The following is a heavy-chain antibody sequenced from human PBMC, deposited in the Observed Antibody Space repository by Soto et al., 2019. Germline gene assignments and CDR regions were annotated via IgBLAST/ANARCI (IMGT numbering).Heavy chain of an antibody. Sequence: SETLSLTCTVSGGSISSYYWSWIRQPPGKGLEWIGYIYYSGSTNYNPSLKSRVTISVDTSKNQFSLKLSSVTAADTAVYYCAREGRMVVAAKPGYYYYYMDVCGKGTTVTVSS. V-gene: IGHV4-59*01. CDR3: AREGRMVVAAKPGYYYYYMDV. CDR1: GGSISSYY. CDR2: IYYSGST. J-gene: IGHJ6*03. D-gene: IGHD2-15*01.